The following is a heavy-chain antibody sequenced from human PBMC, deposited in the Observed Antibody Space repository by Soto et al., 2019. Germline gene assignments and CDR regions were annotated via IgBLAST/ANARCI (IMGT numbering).Heavy chain of an antibody. CDR3: ARGATYYDILPGYPYYFDY. D-gene: IGHD3-9*01. CDR2: INHSGST. J-gene: IGHJ4*02. CDR1: GGSFSGYY. V-gene: IGHV4-34*01. Sequence: QVQLQQWGAGLLKPSETLSLTCAVYGGSFSGYYWSWIRQPPGKGLEWIGEINHSGSTNYNPSLKSRFTISVDTTKQPFSLQLRSAPAADTAVYYCARGATYYDILPGYPYYFDYWGQGTLVTVSS.